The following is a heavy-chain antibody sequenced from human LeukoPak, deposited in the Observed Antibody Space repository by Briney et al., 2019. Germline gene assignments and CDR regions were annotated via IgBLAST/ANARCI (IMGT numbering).Heavy chain of an antibody. CDR2: IYYSGST. CDR3: ARDPVYYDSSGY. Sequence: PSETLSLTCTVSGGSISSYYWSWIRQPPGKGLEWSGYIYYSGSTNYNPSLKSRVTISVATSKNQFSLKLSSVTAADTAVYYCARDPVYYDSSGYWGQGTLVTVSS. CDR1: GGSISSYY. D-gene: IGHD3-22*01. J-gene: IGHJ4*02. V-gene: IGHV4-59*12.